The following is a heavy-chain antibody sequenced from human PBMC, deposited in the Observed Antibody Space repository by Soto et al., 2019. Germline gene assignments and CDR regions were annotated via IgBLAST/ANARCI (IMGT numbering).Heavy chain of an antibody. CDR1: GGTFSSYA. V-gene: IGHV1-69*01. CDR3: ARGWDIVVVPAARLYYYGMDV. CDR2: IIPIFGTA. Sequence: QVQLVQSGAEVKKPGSSVKVSCKASGGTFSSYAISWVRQAPGQGLEWMGGIIPIFGTANYAQKFQGRVTITADESTSTAYMELSSLRSEDTAVYYCARGWDIVVVPAARLYYYGMDVWGQGTTVTVSS. J-gene: IGHJ6*02. D-gene: IGHD2-2*01.